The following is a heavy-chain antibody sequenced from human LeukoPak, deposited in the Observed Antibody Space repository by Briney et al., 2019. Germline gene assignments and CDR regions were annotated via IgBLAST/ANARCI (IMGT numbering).Heavy chain of an antibody. CDR3: TRDPEALDN. J-gene: IGHJ4*02. CDR1: GFTFSSYS. CDR2: ISRGRPTI. V-gene: IGHV3-48*01. Sequence: GGSLRLSCAASGFTFSSYSMNWVRQAPGKGLEWVSYISRGRPTIHYADSVKGRFTISRDNAKNSLYLQMNSLRVEDTAVYYCTRDPEALDNWGQGTLVTVSS.